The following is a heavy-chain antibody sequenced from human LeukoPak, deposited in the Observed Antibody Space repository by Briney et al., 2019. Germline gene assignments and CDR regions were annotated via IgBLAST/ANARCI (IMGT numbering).Heavy chain of an antibody. D-gene: IGHD3-9*01. CDR2: IYPGDSDT. J-gene: IGHJ3*02. CDR3: ARTDSGVRYFDWLPDAFDI. V-gene: IGHV5-51*01. CDR1: GYSFTSYW. Sequence: GESLKISCKGSGYSFTSYWIGWVRQMPGKGLEWMGIIYPGDSDTRYSPSFQGQVTISADKSIRTAYLQWSSLKASDTAMYYCARTDSGVRYFDWLPDAFDIWGQGTMVTVSS.